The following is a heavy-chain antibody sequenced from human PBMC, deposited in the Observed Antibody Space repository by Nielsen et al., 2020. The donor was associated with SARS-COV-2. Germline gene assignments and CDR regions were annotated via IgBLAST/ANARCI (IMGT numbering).Heavy chain of an antibody. Sequence: GESLKISCKGSGHSFTSYWINWVRQMPGKGLEWMGKIDPSDSYTNYSPSFQGHVTISADKSISTAYLQWGSLKASDSAMYYCASSDSSGLDYYGMDVWGQGTTVTVSS. D-gene: IGHD6-19*01. V-gene: IGHV5-10-1*01. CDR2: IDPSDSYT. CDR1: GHSFTSYW. J-gene: IGHJ6*02. CDR3: ASSDSSGLDYYGMDV.